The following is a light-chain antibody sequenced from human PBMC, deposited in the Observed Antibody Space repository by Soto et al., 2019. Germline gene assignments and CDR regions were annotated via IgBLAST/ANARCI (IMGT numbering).Light chain of an antibody. Sequence: SALTSPASVSGFSGPAVPISCPGTSRDVGGYNYVSWYQQHPGKAPKLMIYDVSNRPSGVSNRFSGSKSGNTASLTISGLQAEDEADYYCSSYTSRSSSTYVFGTGTKVTVL. J-gene: IGLJ1*01. CDR1: SRDVGGYNY. V-gene: IGLV2-14*01. CDR3: SSYTSRSSSTYV. CDR2: DVS.